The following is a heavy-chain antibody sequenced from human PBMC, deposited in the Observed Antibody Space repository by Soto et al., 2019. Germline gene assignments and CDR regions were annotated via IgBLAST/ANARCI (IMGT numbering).Heavy chain of an antibody. Sequence: QLQLQESGPGLVKPSETLSLTCTVSGGSISSSSYYWGWIRQPPGKGLEWIGSIYYSGSTYYNPSLKSRVTMSVDTSKNQFPLKLSSVTAADTAVYYCARLGVRGYYGSGQFDYWGQGTLVTVSS. D-gene: IGHD3-10*01. CDR2: IYYSGST. CDR3: ARLGVRGYYGSGQFDY. V-gene: IGHV4-39*01. CDR1: GGSISSSSYY. J-gene: IGHJ4*02.